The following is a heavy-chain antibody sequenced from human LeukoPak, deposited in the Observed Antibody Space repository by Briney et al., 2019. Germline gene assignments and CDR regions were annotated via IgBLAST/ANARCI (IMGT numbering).Heavy chain of an antibody. CDR3: ARTPSTSETAAGSFDY. Sequence: RASVKVSCKASGYTFTSYGISWVRQAPGQGLEWMGWISAYNGNTNYAQKLQGRVTMTTDTSTSTAYMELRSLRSDDTAVYYCARTPSTSETAAGSFDYWGQGTLVTVSS. D-gene: IGHD6-13*01. CDR2: ISAYNGNT. CDR1: GYTFTSYG. V-gene: IGHV1-18*01. J-gene: IGHJ4*02.